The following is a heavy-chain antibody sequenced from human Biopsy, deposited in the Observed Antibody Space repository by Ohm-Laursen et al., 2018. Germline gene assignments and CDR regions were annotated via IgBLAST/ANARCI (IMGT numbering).Heavy chain of an antibody. CDR3: ARATNSTGWPYYYFYDMDV. Sequence: SETLSLTCTASGGSISSDYWSGIRQTPGKGREWIGYIYYSGGTNYNPSIKSRVTISVDTSKNQFSLRLNPVTAADTAVYYCARATNSTGWPYYYFYDMDVWGQGTTVTVSS. V-gene: IGHV4-59*01. CDR1: GGSISSDY. D-gene: IGHD2/OR15-2a*01. CDR2: IYYSGGT. J-gene: IGHJ6*02.